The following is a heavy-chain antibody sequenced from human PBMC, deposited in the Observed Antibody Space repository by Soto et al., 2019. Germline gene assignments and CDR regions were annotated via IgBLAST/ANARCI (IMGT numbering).Heavy chain of an antibody. V-gene: IGHV3-11*06. CDR3: ARLTYGMDV. CDR2: ISSSSSYT. CDR1: VFTFSDYY. Sequence: WGSLVLSCALCVFTFSDYYMSWIRQAPGKGLEWVSYISSSSSYTNYADSVKGRFTISRDNAKNSLYLQMNSLRAEDTAVYCCARLTYGMDVWGQGTTVTVSS. J-gene: IGHJ6*02. D-gene: IGHD7-27*01.